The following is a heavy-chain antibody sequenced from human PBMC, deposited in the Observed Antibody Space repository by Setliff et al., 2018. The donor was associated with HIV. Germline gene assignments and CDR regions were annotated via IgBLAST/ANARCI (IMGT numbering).Heavy chain of an antibody. V-gene: IGHV4-4*07. Sequence: SETLSLTCTVSGGSISSYYWSWIRQPAGKGLEWIGRIYTSGSTNYNPSLKSRVTMSVDTSKNQFSLKLSSVTAADTAVYYCARSYDSSGYYYLDAFDIWGQGTMVTVSS. CDR1: GGSISSYY. D-gene: IGHD3-22*01. CDR3: ARSYDSSGYYYLDAFDI. CDR2: IYTSGST. J-gene: IGHJ3*02.